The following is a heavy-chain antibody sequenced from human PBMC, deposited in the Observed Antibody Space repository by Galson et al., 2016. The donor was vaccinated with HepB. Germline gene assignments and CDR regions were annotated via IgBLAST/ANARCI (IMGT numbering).Heavy chain of an antibody. CDR3: ARVAAPLGYYGMDV. CDR2: LSWNGVST. CDR1: GFIFNNYA. V-gene: IGHV3-43D*03. J-gene: IGHJ6*02. Sequence: SLRLSCAMSGFIFNNYAMHWVRQPPGKGLEWVSLLSWNGVSTYYADSMKGRFTISRDNTRKSLYLEMSNLRPEDTAVYYCARVAAPLGYYGMDVWGQGTTVIVSS. D-gene: IGHD2-15*01.